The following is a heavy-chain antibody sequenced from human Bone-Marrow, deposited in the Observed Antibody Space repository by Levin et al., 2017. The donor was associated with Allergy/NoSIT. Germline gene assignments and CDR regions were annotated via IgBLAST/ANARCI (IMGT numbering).Heavy chain of an antibody. CDR3: ARGGNSWMN. CDR2: INQDESEK. J-gene: IGHJ4*02. CDR1: GISISSYW. Sequence: TGGSLRLSCAASGISISSYWMSWVRQAPGKGLEWVANINQDESEKYYVDSVKGRFTISRDNAKNSLYLQMNSLRDEDTAVYFCARGGNSWMNWGQGSLVTVSS. D-gene: IGHD2/OR15-2a*01. V-gene: IGHV3-7*01.